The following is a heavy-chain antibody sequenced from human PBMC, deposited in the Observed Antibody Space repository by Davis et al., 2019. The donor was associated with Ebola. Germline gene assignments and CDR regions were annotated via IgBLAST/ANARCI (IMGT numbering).Heavy chain of an antibody. J-gene: IGHJ6*02. D-gene: IGHD3-16*02. CDR1: GFTFSSYW. CDR2: IKQDGSEK. V-gene: IGHV3-7*01. CDR3: ARDESMITFGGVIVPGSMDV. Sequence: PGGSLRLSCAASGFTFSSYWMSWVRQAPGKGLEWVANIKQDGSEKYYVDSVKGRFTISRDNAKNSLYLQMNSLRAEDTAVYYCARDESMITFGGVIVPGSMDVWGQGTTVTVSS.